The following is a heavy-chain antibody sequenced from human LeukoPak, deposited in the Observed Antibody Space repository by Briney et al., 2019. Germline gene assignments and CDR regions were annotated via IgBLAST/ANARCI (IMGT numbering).Heavy chain of an antibody. V-gene: IGHV5-51*01. CDR2: IYPGDSDT. J-gene: IGHJ5*02. CDR3: ARHSGSGSYYNWFDP. CDR1: GYSFTSYW. D-gene: IGHD3-10*01. Sequence: GESLKISCKGSGYSFTSYWIGWVRRMPGKGLEWMGIIYPGDSDTRYSPSFQGQVTISADKSISTAYLQWSSLRASDTAMYYCARHSGSGSYYNWFDPWGQGTLVTVSS.